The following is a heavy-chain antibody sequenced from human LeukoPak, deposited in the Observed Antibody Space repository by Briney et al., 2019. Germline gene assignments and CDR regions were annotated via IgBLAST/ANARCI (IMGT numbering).Heavy chain of an antibody. CDR1: GSSIISGYY. Sequence: SETLSLTCAVSGSSIISGYYWGWIRQPPGKGLEWIGSIYHSGSTYYNPSLKSRVTISVDTSKNQFSLKLSSVTAADTAVYYCARSSVYYDYVWGSYRLGTFDYWGQGTLVTVSS. CDR3: ARSSVYYDYVWGSYRLGTFDY. CDR2: IYHSGST. D-gene: IGHD3-16*02. V-gene: IGHV4-38-2*01. J-gene: IGHJ4*02.